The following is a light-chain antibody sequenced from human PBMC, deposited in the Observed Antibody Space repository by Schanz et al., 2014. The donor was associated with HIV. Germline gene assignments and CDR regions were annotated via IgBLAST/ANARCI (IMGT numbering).Light chain of an antibody. V-gene: IGLV1-51*01. CDR3: VTWDSSLSVVV. J-gene: IGLJ2*01. Sequence: QSVLTQPPSVSAAPGQKVTISCSGSNSNIGNNFVSWYRHLPGTAPELLIFDNYQRPSEIPDRFSGSKSGASATLGITGLQTGDEADYYCVTWDSSLSVVVFGGGTKVTVL. CDR2: DNY. CDR1: NSNIGNNF.